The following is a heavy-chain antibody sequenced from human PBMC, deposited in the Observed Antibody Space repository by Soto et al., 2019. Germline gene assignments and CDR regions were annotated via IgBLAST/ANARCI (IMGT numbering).Heavy chain of an antibody. Sequence: ASVKVSCKASGYTFTSYAMHWVRQAPGQRLEWMGWINAGNGNTKYSQKFQGRVTVTRDTSASTAYMELSSLRSEDTAVYYCARSPGYSYGDYWGQGTLVTVSS. CDR3: ARSPGYSYGDY. J-gene: IGHJ4*02. V-gene: IGHV1-3*01. CDR2: INAGNGNT. CDR1: GYTFTSYA. D-gene: IGHD5-18*01.